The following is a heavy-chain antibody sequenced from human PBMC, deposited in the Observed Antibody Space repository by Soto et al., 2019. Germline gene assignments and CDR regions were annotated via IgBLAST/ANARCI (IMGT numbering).Heavy chain of an antibody. CDR3: ASAPPVLRYFDWLFPYYFDY. CDR1: GGSIRSYC. D-gene: IGHD3-9*01. J-gene: IGHJ4*02. CDR2: ICNSGST. Sequence: SETLSLTCTVSGGSIRSYCWTWIRQPPGEGLEWIGCICNSGSTYYNPSLKSRVTISIDTYKNQFSLKLSSVTVADTAVYYCASAPPVLRYFDWLFPYYFDYWGQGTLVTVSS. V-gene: IGHV4-4*08.